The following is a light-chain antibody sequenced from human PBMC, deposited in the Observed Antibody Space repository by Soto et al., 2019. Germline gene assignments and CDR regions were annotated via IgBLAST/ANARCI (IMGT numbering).Light chain of an antibody. Sequence: EIVLTQSPDTLSLSPGERATLSCRASQSVSSSLAWYQQKPGQAPRLLIYDASNRATGIPARFSGSWSGTDFTLTISSLEPEDFAVYYCQQRSNWPPEVTFGPGTKSGYQT. CDR1: QSVSSS. CDR2: DAS. V-gene: IGKV3-11*01. CDR3: QQRSNWPPEVT. J-gene: IGKJ3*01.